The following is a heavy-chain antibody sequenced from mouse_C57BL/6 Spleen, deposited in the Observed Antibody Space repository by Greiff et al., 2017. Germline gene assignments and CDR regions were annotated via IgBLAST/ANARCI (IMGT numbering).Heavy chain of an antibody. CDR3: ARGEFLLRYLYFDY. CDR2: INPGSGGT. J-gene: IGHJ2*01. V-gene: IGHV1-54*01. CDR1: GYAFTNYL. Sequence: QVQLQQSGAELVRPGTSVKVSCKASGYAFTNYLIEWVKQRPGQGLEWIGVINPGSGGTNYNEKFKGKATLTADKSSSTAYMQLSSLTSEDSAVYFCARGEFLLRYLYFDYWGQGTTLTVSS. D-gene: IGHD1-1*01.